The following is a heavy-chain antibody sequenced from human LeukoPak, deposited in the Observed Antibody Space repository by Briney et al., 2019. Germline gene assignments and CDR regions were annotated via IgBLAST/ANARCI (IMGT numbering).Heavy chain of an antibody. CDR3: ARGPRMAVAEKNWFDP. D-gene: IGHD6-19*01. V-gene: IGHV1-8*01. CDR1: GYTFTSYD. J-gene: IGHJ5*02. CDR2: MNPNSGNT. Sequence: ASVKVSCKASGYTFTSYDINWVRQATGQGLEWMGWMNPNSGNTGYAQKFQGRVTMTRNTSISTAYMGLSSLRSEDTAVYYCARGPRMAVAEKNWFDPWGQGTLVTVSS.